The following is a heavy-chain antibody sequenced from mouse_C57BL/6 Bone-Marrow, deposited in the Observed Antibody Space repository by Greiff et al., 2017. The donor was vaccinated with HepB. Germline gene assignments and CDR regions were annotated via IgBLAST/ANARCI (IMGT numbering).Heavy chain of an antibody. CDR3: ARWAAQATGRALDY. Sequence: QVQLQQPGAELVMPGASVKLSCKASGYTFTSYWMHWVKQRPGQGLEWIGEIDPSDSYTNYNQKFKGKSTLTVDKSSSTAYMQLSSLTSEDSAVYYCARWAAQATGRALDYWGQGTSVTVSS. CDR1: GYTFTSYW. CDR2: IDPSDSYT. J-gene: IGHJ4*01. D-gene: IGHD3-2*02. V-gene: IGHV1-69*01.